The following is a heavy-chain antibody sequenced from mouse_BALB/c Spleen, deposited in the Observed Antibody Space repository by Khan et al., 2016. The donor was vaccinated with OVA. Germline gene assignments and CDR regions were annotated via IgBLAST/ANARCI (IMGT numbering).Heavy chain of an antibody. Sequence: VQLQESGPGLVAPSQSLSITCTVSGFSLTDYGVSWIRQPPGKGLEWLGIIWGGGSTYYNSALKSRLSISKDNSKYQVFLKMNSLQTDDTAMYYCAKNEYYGSRDEPHYDALDYWGQGTSVTVSS. D-gene: IGHD1-1*01. CDR3: AKNEYYGSRDEPHYDALDY. CDR2: IWGGGST. CDR1: GFSLTDYG. J-gene: IGHJ4*01. V-gene: IGHV2-6-5*01.